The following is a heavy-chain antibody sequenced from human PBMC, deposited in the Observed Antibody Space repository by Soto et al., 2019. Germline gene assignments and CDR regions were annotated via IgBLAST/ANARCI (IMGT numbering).Heavy chain of an antibody. CDR1: GGTFSSYA. Sequence: QVQLVQSGAEVKKPGSSVKVSCKASGGTFSSYAISWVRQAPGQGLEWMGGIIPIFCTANYAQKFQGRVTIAADESTSTAYMELSSLRSEDTAVYYCASSEMYYFDSSGSRYWGQGTLVTVSS. D-gene: IGHD3-22*01. J-gene: IGHJ4*02. CDR2: IIPIFCTA. V-gene: IGHV1-69*01. CDR3: ASSEMYYFDSSGSRY.